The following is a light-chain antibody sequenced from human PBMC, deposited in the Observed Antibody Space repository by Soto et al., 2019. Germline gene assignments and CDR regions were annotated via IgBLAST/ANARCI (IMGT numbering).Light chain of an antibody. V-gene: IGKV3-15*01. J-gene: IGKJ4*01. CDR2: RAS. Sequence: EIVMTQSPATLSVSPGERATLSCRASQSVNSHLAWYQQKPGQAPRLFIYRASTRATGIPARFSGSGSGTDFTLTISSLQSEDFAVYYCQQYDTWPLTFGGGTKVEI. CDR1: QSVNSH. CDR3: QQYDTWPLT.